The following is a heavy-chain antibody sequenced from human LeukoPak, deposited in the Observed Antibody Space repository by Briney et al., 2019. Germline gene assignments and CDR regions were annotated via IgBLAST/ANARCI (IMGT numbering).Heavy chain of an antibody. Sequence: SETLSLTRAVYGGSFSGYYWSWIRQPPGKGLEWIGEINHSGSTNYNPSLKSRVTISVDTSKNQFSLKLSSVTAADTAVYYCAREGAGGFDYWGQGTLVTVSS. D-gene: IGHD1-26*01. J-gene: IGHJ4*02. V-gene: IGHV4-34*01. CDR1: GGSFSGYY. CDR3: AREGAGGFDY. CDR2: INHSGST.